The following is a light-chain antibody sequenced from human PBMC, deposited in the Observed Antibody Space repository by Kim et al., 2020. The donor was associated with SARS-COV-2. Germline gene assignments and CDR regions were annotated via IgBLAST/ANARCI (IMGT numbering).Light chain of an antibody. CDR1: SGHSSYI. J-gene: IGLJ3*02. Sequence: QPVLTQSSSASASLGSSVKLTCTLSSGHSSYIIAWHQQQPGKAPRYLMKLEGSGSYNKGSGVPNRFSGSSSGADRYLTISNLQPEDEADYYCETWDNNTRVFGGGTQLTVL. V-gene: IGLV4-60*03. CDR3: ETWDNNTRV. CDR2: LEGSGSY.